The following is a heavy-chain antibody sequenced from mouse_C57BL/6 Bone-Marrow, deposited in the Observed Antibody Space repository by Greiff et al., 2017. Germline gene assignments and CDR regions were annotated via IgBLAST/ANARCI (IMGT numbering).Heavy chain of an antibody. CDR2: SRNKANDYTT. V-gene: IGHV7-1*01. CDR3: ARDDYYGTGGGFAY. CDR1: GFTFSDFY. Sequence: EVHLVESGGGLVQSGRSLRLSCATSGFTFSDFYMEWVRQAPGKGLEWIAASRNKANDYTTEYSASVKGRFIVSRDTSQSILYLQMNALRAEDTAIYDCARDDYYGTGGGFAYWGQGTLVTVSA. D-gene: IGHD1-1*01. J-gene: IGHJ3*01.